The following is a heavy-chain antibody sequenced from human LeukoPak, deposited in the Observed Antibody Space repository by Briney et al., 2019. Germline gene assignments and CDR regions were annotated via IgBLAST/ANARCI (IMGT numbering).Heavy chain of an antibody. D-gene: IGHD3-22*01. CDR3: ARAGITYDSSGYYYGDDAFDI. Sequence: SETLSLTCAVYGGSFSGYYWSWIRQPAGKGLEWIGRIYTSGSTNYNPSLKSRVTMSVDTSKNQFSLKLSSVTAADTAVYYCARAGITYDSSGYYYGDDAFDIWGQGTMVTVSS. J-gene: IGHJ3*02. V-gene: IGHV4-59*10. CDR2: IYTSGST. CDR1: GGSFSGYY.